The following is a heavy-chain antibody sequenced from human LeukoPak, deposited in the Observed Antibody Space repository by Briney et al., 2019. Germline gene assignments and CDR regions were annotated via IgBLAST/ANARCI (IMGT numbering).Heavy chain of an antibody. Sequence: SETLSLTCTVSGGSISSSSYYWGWIRQPPGKGLEWLGSIYYSGSTYYNPSLKSRVTISVDTSKSQFSLKLSSVTAADTAVYYCARDRGGTAMANWFDPWGQGTLVTVSS. V-gene: IGHV4-39*07. J-gene: IGHJ5*02. CDR3: ARDRGGTAMANWFDP. CDR1: GGSISSSSYY. D-gene: IGHD5-18*01. CDR2: IYYSGST.